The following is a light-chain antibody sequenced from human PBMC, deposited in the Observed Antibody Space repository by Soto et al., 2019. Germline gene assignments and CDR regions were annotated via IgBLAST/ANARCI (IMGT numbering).Light chain of an antibody. CDR2: DAS. Sequence: DIQMTQSPSTLSAPVGDRVTITCRASQSISSWLAWYQQKPGRAPKLLIYDASSLESGVPSRFSGSGSGTEFTLTISSLQPDDFATYYCQQYNSYPRTFGQGTKVDIK. CDR1: QSISSW. V-gene: IGKV1-5*01. J-gene: IGKJ1*01. CDR3: QQYNSYPRT.